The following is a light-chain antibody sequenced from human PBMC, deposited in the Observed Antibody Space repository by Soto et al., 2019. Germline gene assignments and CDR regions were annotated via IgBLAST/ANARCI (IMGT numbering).Light chain of an antibody. CDR1: SSNIGSNY. V-gene: IGLV1-47*01. J-gene: IGLJ3*02. Sequence: QSVLTQPPSASGTPGQRVTISCSGSSSNIGSNYVYWYQQLPGTAPKLLIYRNNQRPSGVPDRFSGSKSGTSASLAISGLRSEDEADYYCAAWDDSLSGPGVFGGGTQPTVL. CDR3: AAWDDSLSGPGV. CDR2: RNN.